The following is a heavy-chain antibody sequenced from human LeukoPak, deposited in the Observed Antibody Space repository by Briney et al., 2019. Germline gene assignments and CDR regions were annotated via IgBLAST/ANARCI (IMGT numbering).Heavy chain of an antibody. CDR3: ARVRDYYDSSGYSGFLDSYYFDY. CDR1: GYTFTGYY. D-gene: IGHD3-22*01. J-gene: IGHJ4*02. CDR2: INPNSGGT. V-gene: IGHV1-2*02. Sequence: ASVKVSCKASGYTFTGYYMHWVRQAPGQGLEWMGWINPNSGGTNYAQKFQGRVTMTRDTSISTAYMELSRLRSDDTAVYYCARVRDYYDSSGYSGFLDSYYFDYWGQGTLVTVSS.